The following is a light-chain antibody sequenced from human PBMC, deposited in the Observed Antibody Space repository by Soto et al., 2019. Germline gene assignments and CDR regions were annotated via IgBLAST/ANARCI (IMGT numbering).Light chain of an antibody. J-gene: IGLJ3*02. V-gene: IGLV2-23*03. Sequence: QSALTQPASVSGSPGQSITISCTGTSSDVGSYNLVSWYQQHPGKAPKLMIYEGSKRPSGVFNRFSGSKSGNTASLTISGLQAEDEADYYCCSYAGSSTFGVFGGGTQLTVL. CDR1: SSDVGSYNL. CDR3: CSYAGSSTFGV. CDR2: EGS.